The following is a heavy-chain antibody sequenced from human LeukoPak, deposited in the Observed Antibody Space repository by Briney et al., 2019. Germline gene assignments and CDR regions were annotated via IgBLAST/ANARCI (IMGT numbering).Heavy chain of an antibody. CDR1: GGSISSSSCY. CDR2: IYYSGST. J-gene: IGHJ4*02. Sequence: SETLSLTCTVSGGSISSSSCYWGWIRQPPGKGLEWIGSIYYSGSTYYNPSLKSRVTISVDTSKNQFSLKLSSVTAADTAVYYCASRLSQEVGATVLDYWGQGTLVTVSS. D-gene: IGHD1-26*01. CDR3: ASRLSQEVGATVLDY. V-gene: IGHV4-39*01.